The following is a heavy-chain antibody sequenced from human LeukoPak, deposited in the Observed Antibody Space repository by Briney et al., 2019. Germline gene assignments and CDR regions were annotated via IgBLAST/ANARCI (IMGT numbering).Heavy chain of an antibody. CDR1: GGSISSGGYY. J-gene: IGHJ4*02. V-gene: IGHV4-31*03. CDR3: XXXXXXXXRPDEYYFDY. Sequence: PSQTLSLTCTVSGGSISSGGYYWSWIRQHPGKGLEWIGYIYYSGSTYYNPSLKSRVTISVDTSKNQFSLKLSSVTAADTAVYYXXXXXXXXXRPDEYYFDYWGQGTLVTVSS. CDR2: IYYSGST.